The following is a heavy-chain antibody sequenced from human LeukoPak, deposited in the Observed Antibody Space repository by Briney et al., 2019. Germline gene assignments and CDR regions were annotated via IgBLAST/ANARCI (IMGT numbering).Heavy chain of an antibody. V-gene: IGHV4-39*01. CDR2: IHHSGST. CDR3: ARLGGYHDPPDY. J-gene: IGHJ4*02. D-gene: IGHD3-16*02. Sequence: SETLSLTCTVSGGSISSPTYYWAWIRQPPGQELEWIKTIHHSGSTYDNPSLKSRFTTSVDTSKNQFFLNLSSVTAADTAVYYCARLGGYHDPPDYWGQGTLVTVSS. CDR1: GGSISSPTYY.